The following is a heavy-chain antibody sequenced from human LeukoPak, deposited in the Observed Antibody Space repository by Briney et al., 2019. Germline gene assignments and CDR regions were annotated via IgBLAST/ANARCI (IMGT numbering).Heavy chain of an antibody. D-gene: IGHD2-2*01. V-gene: IGHV3-30*03. CDR3: ARVPYCSSTSCYVYYFDY. CDR1: GFTFRSYG. Sequence: GTSLRLSCAASGFTFRSYGMHWVRQAPGKGLEWVAVILYDGSKSYYADSVKGRFTISRDNSKNTLYLQMNSLRAEDTAVYYCARVPYCSSTSCYVYYFDYWGQGTLVTVSS. CDR2: ILYDGSKS. J-gene: IGHJ4*02.